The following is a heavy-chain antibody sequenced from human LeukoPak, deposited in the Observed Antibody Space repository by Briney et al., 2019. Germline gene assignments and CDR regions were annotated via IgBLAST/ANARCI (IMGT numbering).Heavy chain of an antibody. CDR3: TPPPSIAAQIDY. CDR2: ISYDGSNK. J-gene: IGHJ4*02. CDR1: GFTFSSYA. V-gene: IGHV3-30-3*01. Sequence: GGSLRLSCAASGFTFSSYAMHWVRQAPGKGLEWVAVISYDGSNKYYADSVKGRFTISRDNSKNTLYLQMNSLKTEDTAVYYCTPPPSIAAQIDYWGQGTLVTVSS. D-gene: IGHD6-6*01.